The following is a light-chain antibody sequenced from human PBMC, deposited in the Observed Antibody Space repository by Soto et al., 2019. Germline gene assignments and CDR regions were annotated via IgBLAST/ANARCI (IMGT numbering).Light chain of an antibody. CDR3: QQGYSFAFT. CDR1: QDISSW. CDR2: AAS. V-gene: IGKV1-12*01. J-gene: IGKJ3*01. Sequence: IQVTQSQSSVSASVGDRVTINCRASQDISSWLAWYQQKPGKAPKLLIYAASNLQSGVPSRFSGSGSGTDFTLTISSLQPEDFATYFCQQGYSFAFTFGPGTKVDIK.